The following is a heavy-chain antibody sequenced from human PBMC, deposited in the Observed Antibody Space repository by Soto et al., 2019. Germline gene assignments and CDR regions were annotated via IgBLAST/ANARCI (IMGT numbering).Heavy chain of an antibody. CDR1: GYTFTGYY. CDR3: ARDQIAVAGPDYYYYGMDV. Sequence: QVQLVQSGAEVKKPGASVKVSCKASGYTFTGYYMHWVRQAPGRGLEWMGWINPNSGGTNYAQKFQGWVTMTRDTSISTAYMELSRLRSDDTAVYYCARDQIAVAGPDYYYYGMDVWGQGTTVTVSS. D-gene: IGHD6-19*01. V-gene: IGHV1-2*04. CDR2: INPNSGGT. J-gene: IGHJ6*02.